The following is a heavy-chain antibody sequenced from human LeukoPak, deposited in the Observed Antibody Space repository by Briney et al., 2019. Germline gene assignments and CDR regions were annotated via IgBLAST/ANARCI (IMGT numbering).Heavy chain of an antibody. D-gene: IGHD2-2*01. J-gene: IGHJ4*02. CDR1: GDTLSKLS. Sequence: APVKVSCKVSGDTLSKLSIHWVRQAPGKGLEWMGGVDPEDDETIYAQKFQARVTMTEDTSTDTAYMEVSSLRSEDTAVYYCATGKCSTASCYVGFHYWGQGTLVTVSS. V-gene: IGHV1-24*01. CDR3: ATGKCSTASCYVGFHY. CDR2: VDPEDDET.